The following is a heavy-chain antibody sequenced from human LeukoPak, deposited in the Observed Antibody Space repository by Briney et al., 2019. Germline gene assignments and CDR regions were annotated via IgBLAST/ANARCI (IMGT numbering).Heavy chain of an antibody. V-gene: IGHV1-3*01. D-gene: IGHD3-3*01. CDR1: GYTFTSYA. Sequence: ASVKVSCKASGYTFTSYAMHWVRQAPGQRLEWMGWINAGNGNTKYSQKFQGRVTITRDTSASTAYMELSSLRSEDTAVYYCARDVVPYYDFWSGYYKGYFDYWGQGTLVTVSS. J-gene: IGHJ4*02. CDR2: INAGNGNT. CDR3: ARDVVPYYDFWSGYYKGYFDY.